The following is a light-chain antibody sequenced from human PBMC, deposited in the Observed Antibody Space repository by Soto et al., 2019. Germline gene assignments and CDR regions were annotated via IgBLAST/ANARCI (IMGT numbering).Light chain of an antibody. Sequence: QSVLTQPASVSGSPGQSITISCTGTISDVGGYNYVSWYQQHPGKAPKLMIYEVSNRPSGVSHRFSGSKSGNTASLTISGLQAEDEADYYCTSYTSSSTWVFGGGTKLTVL. CDR2: EVS. V-gene: IGLV2-14*01. CDR3: TSYTSSSTWV. CDR1: ISDVGGYNY. J-gene: IGLJ3*02.